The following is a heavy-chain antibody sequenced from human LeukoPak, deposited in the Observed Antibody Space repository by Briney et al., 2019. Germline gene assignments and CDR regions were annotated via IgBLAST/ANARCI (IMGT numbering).Heavy chain of an antibody. Sequence: ASVKVSCKASGYTFTSYYMHWVRQAPGQGLEWMGIINPSGGSTSYAQKFQGRVTMTRDTSTSTVCMELSSLRSEDTAVYYCARDLYYYDSSELQNDYWGQGTLVTVSS. CDR3: ARDLYYYDSSELQNDY. CDR1: GYTFTSYY. D-gene: IGHD3-22*01. V-gene: IGHV1-46*01. J-gene: IGHJ4*02. CDR2: INPSGGST.